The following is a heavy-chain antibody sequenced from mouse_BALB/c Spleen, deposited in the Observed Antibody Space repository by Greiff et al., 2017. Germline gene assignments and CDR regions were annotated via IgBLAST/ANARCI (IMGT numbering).Heavy chain of an antibody. V-gene: IGHV1S81*02. Sequence: QVQLQQSGAELVKPGASVKLSCKASGYTFTSYWMHWVKQRPGQGFEWIGEINPSNGGTNYNEKFKRKATLTVDKSSSTAYMQLSSLTSEDSAVYYCTMDYYGSSSSLFDYWGQGTTLTVSS. CDR2: INPSNGGT. CDR3: TMDYYGSSSSLFDY. D-gene: IGHD1-1*01. CDR1: GYTFTSYW. J-gene: IGHJ2*01.